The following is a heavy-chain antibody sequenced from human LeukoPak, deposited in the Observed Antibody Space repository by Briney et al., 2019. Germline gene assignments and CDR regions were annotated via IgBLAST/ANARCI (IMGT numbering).Heavy chain of an antibody. J-gene: IGHJ4*02. CDR1: GFIFSGST. CDR2: IRRKSDSLAT. CDR3: ARRAGGYSHPYDY. Sequence: GGSLRLSCAASGFIFSGSTMHWVRQASGKGLEWIGLIRRKSDSLATTYAASIQGRFTISRDDSQNTAYLQMNSLKTEDTAVYYCARRAGGYSHPYDYWGQGTLVTVSS. D-gene: IGHD4-23*01. V-gene: IGHV3-73*01.